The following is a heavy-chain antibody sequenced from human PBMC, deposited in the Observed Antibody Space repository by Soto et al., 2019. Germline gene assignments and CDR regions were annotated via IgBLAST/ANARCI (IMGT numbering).Heavy chain of an antibody. D-gene: IGHD6-19*01. V-gene: IGHV3-48*01. CDR2: IRSSSSTI. Sequence: EVQLVESGGGLVQPGGSLRLSCAASGFTFSSYSMNWVRQAPGKGLEWVSYIRSSSSTIYYADSVKGRFTISRDNAKNPLYLQMNSLRAEDTAVYYCARDLSPGYSSGWLDAFDIWGQGTMVTVSS. J-gene: IGHJ3*02. CDR1: GFTFSSYS. CDR3: ARDLSPGYSSGWLDAFDI.